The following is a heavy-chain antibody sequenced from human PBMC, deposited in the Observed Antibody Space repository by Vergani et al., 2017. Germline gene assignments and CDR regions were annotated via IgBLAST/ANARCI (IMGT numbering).Heavy chain of an antibody. V-gene: IGHV2-5*01. CDR2: VYWNDDE. CDR3: VHRLGYFDWDGAFDV. D-gene: IGHD3-9*01. J-gene: IGHJ3*01. Sequence: QIILRESGPTLVKPTQTLTLTCTFSGFSLTTGGEGVGWIRQPPGRALEWLAFVYWNDDERYSPSLKSRFTITKDTSKNEVILTMATMDPVDTATYYCVHRLGYFDWDGAFDVWGPGTMVTVSS. CDR1: GFSLTTGGEG.